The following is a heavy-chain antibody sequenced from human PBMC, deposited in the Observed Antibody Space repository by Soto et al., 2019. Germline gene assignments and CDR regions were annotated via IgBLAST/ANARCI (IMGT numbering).Heavy chain of an antibody. D-gene: IGHD3-22*01. CDR3: AKEINDDSSGYYFDY. J-gene: IGHJ4*02. Sequence: GGSLRLSCAASGFTFSSYGMHWVRQAPGKGLEWVAVIWYDGSNKYYADSVKGRFTISRDNSKNTLYLQMNSLRAEDTAVYYCAKEINDDSSGYYFDYWGQGTLVTVSS. CDR1: GFTFSSYG. CDR2: IWYDGSNK. V-gene: IGHV3-30*02.